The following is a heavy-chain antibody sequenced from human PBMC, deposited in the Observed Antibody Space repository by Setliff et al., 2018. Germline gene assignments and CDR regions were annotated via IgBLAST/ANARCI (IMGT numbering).Heavy chain of an antibody. V-gene: IGHV3-11*01. D-gene: IGHD2-2*03. Sequence: GGSLRLSCAASGFTFSDYYMSWIRQAPGKGLEWVSYITSSGTTTFYTDSVKGRFAISRDNARNSLYLQMNSLRVEDTAVHYCARDGYPGTSWGQGTLVTVSS. CDR2: ITSSGTTT. CDR3: ARDGYPGTS. CDR1: GFTFSDYY. J-gene: IGHJ5*02.